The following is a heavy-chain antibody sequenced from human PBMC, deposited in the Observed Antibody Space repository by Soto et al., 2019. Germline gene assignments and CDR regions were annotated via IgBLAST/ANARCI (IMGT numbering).Heavy chain of an antibody. CDR3: AKVPMVYQYNGMDV. D-gene: IGHD3-10*01. CDR1: GFTFNTYA. CDR2: ISFDGSNK. Sequence: GGSLRLSCAASGFTFNTYAMHWVRQAPGKGLEWVAVISFDGSNKYYADSVKGRFTISRDNSKNTLYLQMNSLRAEDTAVYYCAKVPMVYQYNGMDVWGQGTTVTVSS. J-gene: IGHJ6*02. V-gene: IGHV3-30*18.